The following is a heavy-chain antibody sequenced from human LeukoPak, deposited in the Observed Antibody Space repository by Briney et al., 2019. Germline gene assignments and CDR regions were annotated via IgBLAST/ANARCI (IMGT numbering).Heavy chain of an antibody. Sequence: SETLSLTCSVSGASIDKSTYYWSWMRQPPREGLEWIGSVYYSVSTYYNTSLKSRVAMSVDTSTNQFSLRLYSVTAADTAVYYCACLTGNRPGGYWGQGTRVIVSS. J-gene: IGHJ4*02. CDR1: GASIDKSTYY. V-gene: IGHV4-39*01. D-gene: IGHD1-1*01. CDR3: ACLTGNRPGGY. CDR2: VYYSVST.